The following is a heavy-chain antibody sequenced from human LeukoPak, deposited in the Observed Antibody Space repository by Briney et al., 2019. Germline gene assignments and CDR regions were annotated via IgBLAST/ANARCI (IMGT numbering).Heavy chain of an antibody. CDR3: AKDLTAVAGYNWFDP. V-gene: IGHV3-23*01. Sequence: PGGSLRLSCAASGFTFSSYAMSWVRQAPGKGLEWVSAISGSGGRTYYADSVKGRPTISRDNSKNTLYLQMNSLRAEDTAIYYCAKDLTAVAGYNWFDPWGQGTLVTVSS. CDR1: GFTFSSYA. J-gene: IGHJ5*02. CDR2: ISGSGGRT. D-gene: IGHD6-19*01.